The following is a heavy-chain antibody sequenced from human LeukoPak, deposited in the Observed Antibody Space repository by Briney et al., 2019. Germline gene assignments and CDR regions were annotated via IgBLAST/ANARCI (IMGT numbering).Heavy chain of an antibody. CDR2: LNEDGSDK. J-gene: IGHJ4*02. V-gene: IGHV3-7*03. CDR3: ARGGSWDVDF. D-gene: IGHD6-13*01. Sequence: GGSLRLSCAASGFTFSRYWMTCVRRAPGKGLEWVADLNEDGSDKYYVDPVKGRFTISRDNAKNSLYLQMNNLRAEDTAVYYCARGGSWDVDFWGQGSLVTVSS. CDR1: GFTFSRYW.